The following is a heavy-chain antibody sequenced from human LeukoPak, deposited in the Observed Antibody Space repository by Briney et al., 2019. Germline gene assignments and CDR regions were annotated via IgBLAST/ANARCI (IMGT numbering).Heavy chain of an antibody. Sequence: ASVKVFCKVSGYTLIELSMHWVRQAPGKGLEWMGGFDPEDGETIYAQKFQGRVTMTEDTSTDTAYMELSSLRSEDTAVYYCATERRSNWGIYYFDYWGQGTLVTVSS. CDR1: GYTLIELS. D-gene: IGHD7-27*01. V-gene: IGHV1-24*01. CDR2: FDPEDGET. CDR3: ATERRSNWGIYYFDY. J-gene: IGHJ4*02.